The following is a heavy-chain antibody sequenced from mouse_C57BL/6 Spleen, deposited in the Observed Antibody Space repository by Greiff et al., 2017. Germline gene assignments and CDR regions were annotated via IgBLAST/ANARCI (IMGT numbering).Heavy chain of an antibody. CDR3: AGKGLYDYDEAWFAY. J-gene: IGHJ3*01. CDR2: IYPGDGDT. D-gene: IGHD2-4*01. CDR1: GYAFSSSW. V-gene: IGHV1-82*01. Sequence: QVQLQQSGPELVKPGASVKISCKASGYAFSSSWLNWVKQRPGKGLEWIGRIYPGDGDTNYNGKFKGKATLTADKSSSTAYMQLSSLTSEDSAVXFCAGKGLYDYDEAWFAYWGQGTLVTVSA.